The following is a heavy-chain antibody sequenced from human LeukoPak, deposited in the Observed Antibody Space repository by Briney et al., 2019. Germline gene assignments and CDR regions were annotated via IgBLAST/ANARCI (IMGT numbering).Heavy chain of an antibody. J-gene: IGHJ6*02. D-gene: IGHD2-15*01. CDR2: ISSSSSYI. CDR3: ARALSVWSSVAYGMDV. CDR1: GFTFSSYG. V-gene: IGHV3-21*01. Sequence: PGRSLRLSCAASGFTFSSYGMHWVRQAPGKGLEWVSSISSSSSYIYYADSVKGRFTISRDNAKNSLYLQMNSLRAEDTAVYYCARALSVWSSVAYGMDVWGQGTTVTVSS.